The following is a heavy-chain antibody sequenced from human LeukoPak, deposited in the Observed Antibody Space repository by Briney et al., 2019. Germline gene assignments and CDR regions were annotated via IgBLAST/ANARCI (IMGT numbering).Heavy chain of an antibody. Sequence: SETLSLTCSVSGYPISSGHYWGWTRQPPGKGLEWIGSIYHSGSTYYNPSLKSRVTISVDTSKNQFSLKLSSVTAADTAVYYCASIKYYYYYYMDVWGKGTTVTVSS. CDR1: GYPISSGHY. CDR3: ASIKYYYYYYMDV. CDR2: IYHSGST. V-gene: IGHV4-38-2*01. J-gene: IGHJ6*03.